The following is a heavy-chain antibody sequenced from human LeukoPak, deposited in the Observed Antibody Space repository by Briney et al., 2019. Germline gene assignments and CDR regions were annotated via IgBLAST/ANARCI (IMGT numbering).Heavy chain of an antibody. J-gene: IGHJ4*02. CDR3: ARVLRGGYDSDLYYFDY. CDR2: ISYDGSNK. CDR1: GFTFSSYG. D-gene: IGHD5-12*01. Sequence: GRSLRLSCAASGFTFSSYGMHWVRQAPGKGLEWVAVISYDGSNKYYADSVKGRFTISRDNAKNSLYLQMNSLRAEDTAVYYCARVLRGGYDSDLYYFDYWGQGTLVTVSS. V-gene: IGHV3-30*03.